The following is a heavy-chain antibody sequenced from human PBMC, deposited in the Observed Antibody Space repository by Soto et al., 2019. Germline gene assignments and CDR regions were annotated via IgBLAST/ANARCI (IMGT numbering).Heavy chain of an antibody. CDR1: GFTFSSYA. V-gene: IGHV3-23*04. CDR3: AKGRNGAEAGITNFYGMDV. D-gene: IGHD6-13*01. CDR2: ISGSGDST. J-gene: IGHJ6*02. Sequence: EVQLVESGGGLVQPGGSLRLSCAASGFTFSSYAMSWVRQAPGKGLEWVSVISGSGDSTYYADSVRGRFTISRDNSKNKLYLHRKSVRAEDAAVYSCAKGRNGAEAGITNFYGMDVWGQGTTVTVSS.